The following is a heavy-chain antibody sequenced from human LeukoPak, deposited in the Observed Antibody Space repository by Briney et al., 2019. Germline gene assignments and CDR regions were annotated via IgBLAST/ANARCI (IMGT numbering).Heavy chain of an antibody. V-gene: IGHV4-39*01. J-gene: IGHJ4*02. Sequence: SDTQSLTCTFSVGSISSDNHNWGWIRQPPGKGLEWFGGVHYRGNAYYNPSLRSRVAITVDTSKNQFSLRLNSVTAADTAVYYCTRLPNGSPGDYWGQGTLVTVSS. D-gene: IGHD2-8*01. CDR1: VGSISSDNHN. CDR3: TRLPNGSPGDY. CDR2: VHYRGNA.